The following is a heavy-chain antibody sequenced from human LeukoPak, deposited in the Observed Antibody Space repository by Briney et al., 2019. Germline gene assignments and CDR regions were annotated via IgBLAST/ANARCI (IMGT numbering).Heavy chain of an antibody. J-gene: IGHJ2*01. V-gene: IGHV4-31*03. CDR3: ARAGRQWLAEPTEGKAYWYFDL. CDR1: GGSISSGGYY. D-gene: IGHD6-19*01. CDR2: IYYSGST. Sequence: SRTLSLTCTVSGGSISSGGYYWSWIRQPPGKGLEWIGYIYYSGSTYYNPSLKSRVTISVNTSKNQFSLKLSSVTAADTAVYYCARAGRQWLAEPTEGKAYWYFDLWGRGTLVTVSS.